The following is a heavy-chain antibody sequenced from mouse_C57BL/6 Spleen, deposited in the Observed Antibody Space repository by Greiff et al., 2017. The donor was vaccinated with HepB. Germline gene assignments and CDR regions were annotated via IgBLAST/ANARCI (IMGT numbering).Heavy chain of an antibody. CDR1: GYAFSSSW. Sequence: VKLQESGPELVKPGASVKISCKASGYAFSSSWMNWVKQRPGKGLEWIGRIYPGDGDTNYNGKFKGKATLTADKSSSTAYMQLSSLTSEDSAVYFGARGNYVGYWGQGTTLTVSS. J-gene: IGHJ2*01. V-gene: IGHV1-82*01. CDR3: ARGNYVGY. CDR2: IYPGDGDT.